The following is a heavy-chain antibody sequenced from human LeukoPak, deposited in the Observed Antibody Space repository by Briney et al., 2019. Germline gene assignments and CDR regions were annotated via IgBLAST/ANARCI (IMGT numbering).Heavy chain of an antibody. J-gene: IGHJ3*02. CDR2: IYNSGNI. D-gene: IGHD6-19*01. V-gene: IGHV4-30-4*07. Sequence: PSETLSLTCAVSGGSISSGDHSWSWVRQPPGKGLEWIGYIYNSGNIYYNPSLKSRVTISVDTSKNQFSLKLSSVTAADTAVYYFARVFGIAVAGTLLDAFDIWGQGTMVTVSS. CDR1: GGSISSGDHS. CDR3: ARVFGIAVAGTLLDAFDI.